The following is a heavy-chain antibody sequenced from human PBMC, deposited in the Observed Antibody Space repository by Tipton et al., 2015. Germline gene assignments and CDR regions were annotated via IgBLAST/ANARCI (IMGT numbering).Heavy chain of an antibody. CDR3: AKDSEWLQSTFDY. Sequence: SLRLSCVASGFPFSAHGLSWVRQAPGKGLEWVSAISGSGTSTYYADSVKGRFTISRDNSKNTLYLQMNSLRAEDTAVYYCAKDSEWLQSTFDYWGQGTLVTVSS. CDR2: ISGSGTST. V-gene: IGHV3-23*01. D-gene: IGHD5-24*01. J-gene: IGHJ4*02. CDR1: GFPFSAHG.